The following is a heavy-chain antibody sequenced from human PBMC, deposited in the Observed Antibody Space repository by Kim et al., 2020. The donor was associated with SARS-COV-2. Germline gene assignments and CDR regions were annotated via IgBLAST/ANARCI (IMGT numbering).Heavy chain of an antibody. Sequence: ASVKVSCKASGYTFTGYYMHWVRQAPGQGLEWMGRINPNSGGTNYAQKFQGRVTMTRDTSISTAYMELSRLRSDDTAVYYCARSPGSGPRPGDWFDPWGQGTLVTVSS. D-gene: IGHD3-3*01. CDR1: GYTFTGYY. V-gene: IGHV1-2*06. CDR2: INPNSGGT. CDR3: ARSPGSGPRPGDWFDP. J-gene: IGHJ5*02.